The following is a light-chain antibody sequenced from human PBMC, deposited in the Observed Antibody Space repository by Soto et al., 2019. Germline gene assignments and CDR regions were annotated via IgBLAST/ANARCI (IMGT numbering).Light chain of an antibody. CDR3: QQYYSTPFT. J-gene: IGKJ2*01. CDR1: QSVLYSSNNKNY. V-gene: IGKV4-1*01. Sequence: DIVMTQSPDSLAVSLGERATINCKSSQSVLYSSNNKNYLAWYQQKPGQPPKLLIYWASTRESGVPDRFSVSVSGTDFTLTISSLQAEDVAVYHCQQYYSTPFTFGQGTKLESK. CDR2: WAS.